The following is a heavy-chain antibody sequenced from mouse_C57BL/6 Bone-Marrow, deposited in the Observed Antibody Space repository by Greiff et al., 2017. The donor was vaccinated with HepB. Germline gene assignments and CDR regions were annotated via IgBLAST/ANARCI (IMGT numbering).Heavy chain of an antibody. D-gene: IGHD1-1*01. J-gene: IGHJ4*01. V-gene: IGHV1-9*01. CDR1: GYTFTGYW. CDR2: ILPGSGST. Sequence: QVQLQQSGAELMKPGASVKLSCKATGYTFTGYWIEWVKQRPGHGLEWIGEILPGSGSTNYNEKFKGKATFTADTSSNTAYMQLSSLTTEDSAIYYCAREGFTTVVPYYYAMDYWGQGTSVTVSS. CDR3: AREGFTTVVPYYYAMDY.